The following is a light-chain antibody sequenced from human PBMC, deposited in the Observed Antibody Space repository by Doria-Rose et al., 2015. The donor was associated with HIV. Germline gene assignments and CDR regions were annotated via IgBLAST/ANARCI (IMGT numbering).Light chain of an antibody. J-gene: IGKJ1*01. Sequence: EIVMTQSPGTLSLSPGERATLSCRASQSFSSTYLAWYQQKPGQAPSLLMYDGSTRATGIPDRFSDSGSGTDFTLTINRLEPEDFALYYCHQYGTSWTFGQGTKVEI. CDR1: QSFSSTY. V-gene: IGKV3-20*01. CDR2: DGS. CDR3: HQYGTSWT.